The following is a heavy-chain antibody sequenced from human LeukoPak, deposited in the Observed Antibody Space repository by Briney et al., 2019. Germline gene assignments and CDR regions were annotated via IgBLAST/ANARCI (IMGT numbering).Heavy chain of an antibody. Sequence: SETLSLTCTVSGGSISSGGYYWSWIRQHPGKGLEWIGYIYYSGSTYYNPSLKSRVTISVDTSKNQFSLKLSSVTAADTAVYYCARAFADYYDSTYFDYWGQGTLVTVSS. CDR3: ARAFADYYDSTYFDY. D-gene: IGHD3-22*01. V-gene: IGHV4-31*03. J-gene: IGHJ4*02. CDR2: IYYSGST. CDR1: GGSISSGGYY.